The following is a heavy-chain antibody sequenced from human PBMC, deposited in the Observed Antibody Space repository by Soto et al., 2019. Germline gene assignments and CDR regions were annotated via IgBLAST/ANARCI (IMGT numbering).Heavy chain of an antibody. CDR3: ARGKDFGVVIPSKTNWFDP. Sequence: ASVKVSCKASGYTFTSFGISWVRRAPGQGLEWMGWINTYNGNTDCAEKFQGRVTMTTDTSTNTAYMELRSLRSDDTAVYYCARGKDFGVVIPSKTNWFDPWGQGTLVTVS. CDR1: GYTFTSFG. V-gene: IGHV1-18*01. CDR2: INTYNGNT. J-gene: IGHJ5*02. D-gene: IGHD3-3*01.